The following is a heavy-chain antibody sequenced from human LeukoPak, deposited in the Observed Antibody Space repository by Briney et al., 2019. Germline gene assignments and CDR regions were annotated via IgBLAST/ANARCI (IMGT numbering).Heavy chain of an antibody. D-gene: IGHD6-19*01. V-gene: IGHV1-8*03. Sequence: ASVKVSCXASGYTFTSYDINWVRQATGQGLEWMGWMNPNSGNTGYAQKFQGRVTITRNTSISTAYMELSSLRSEDTAVYYCARLYSSGWHRDYWGPGTLVTVSS. CDR3: ARLYSSGWHRDY. CDR1: GYTFTSYD. J-gene: IGHJ4*02. CDR2: MNPNSGNT.